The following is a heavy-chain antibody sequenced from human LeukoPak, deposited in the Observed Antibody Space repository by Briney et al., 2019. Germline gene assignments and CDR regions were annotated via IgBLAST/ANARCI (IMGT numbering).Heavy chain of an antibody. CDR2: ISAYNGNT. Sequence: GASVKVSRKASGYTFTSYGISWVRQAPGQGLEWMGWISAYNGNTNYAQKLQGRVTMTTDTSTSTAYMELRSLRSDDTAVYYCARVFEYQLLYAFDIWGQGTMVTVSS. J-gene: IGHJ3*02. CDR1: GYTFTSYG. V-gene: IGHV1-18*01. D-gene: IGHD2-2*01. CDR3: ARVFEYQLLYAFDI.